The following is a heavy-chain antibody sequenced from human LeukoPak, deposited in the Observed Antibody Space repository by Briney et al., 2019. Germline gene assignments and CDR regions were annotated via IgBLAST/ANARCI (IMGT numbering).Heavy chain of an antibody. CDR3: AKGNQYSSFFDY. CDR1: GFTFSSYG. CDR2: IRYNGGNK. D-gene: IGHD6-19*01. V-gene: IGHV3-30*02. J-gene: IGHJ4*02. Sequence: GGSLRLSCTASGFTFSSYGMHWVRQAPGKGLEWMAFIRYNGGNKYYADSVKGRFTISRDNSNSTPYLQMNSLRAEDTALYFCAKGNQYSSFFDYWGEGTLVTVSS.